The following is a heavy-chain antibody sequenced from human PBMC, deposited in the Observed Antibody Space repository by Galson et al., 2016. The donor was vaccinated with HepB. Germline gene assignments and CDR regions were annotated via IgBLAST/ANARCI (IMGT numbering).Heavy chain of an antibody. V-gene: IGHV3-49*03. J-gene: IGHJ4*02. Sequence: SLRLSCATSGFTFGDYAMSWFRQAPGKGLEWVGFIRSKTYGGTTEYAASVKARFTISRDDSKSFAYLQMSSLNTGDTAVYYCARGTPDYGPYYFDYWGRGTLVTVSS. CDR3: ARGTPDYGPYYFDY. D-gene: IGHD4-17*01. CDR1: GFTFGDYA. CDR2: IRSKTYGGTT.